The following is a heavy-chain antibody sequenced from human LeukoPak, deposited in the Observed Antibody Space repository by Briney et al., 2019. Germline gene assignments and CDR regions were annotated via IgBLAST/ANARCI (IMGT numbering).Heavy chain of an antibody. D-gene: IGHD3-22*01. J-gene: IGHJ4*02. CDR2: ISSSSSTI. Sequence: PGGSLRLSCAASGFTFSSYTMNWVRQAPGKGLEWLSYISSSSSTIYYADSVKGRFTISRANAKNSLYLQMNSLRAEDTAVYYCARDLYRIVVVPHYFDYWGQGTLVTVSS. V-gene: IGHV3-48*04. CDR3: ARDLYRIVVVPHYFDY. CDR1: GFTFSSYT.